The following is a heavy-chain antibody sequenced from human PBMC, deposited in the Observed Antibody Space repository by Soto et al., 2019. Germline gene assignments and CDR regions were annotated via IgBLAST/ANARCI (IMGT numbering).Heavy chain of an antibody. CDR1: GGSIGSGDYY. V-gene: IGHV4-30-4*01. CDR3: DRDGGGYVRPGYHYGLDV. Sequence: PSGSLSLTCTVYGGSIGSGDYYWSWIGQPPGKGLEWIGYIYYSGSTYYHPSLQSRVTISVDTSNNQFSLRLTSVTAADTAVYYCDRDGGGYVRPGYHYGLDVWGQGTTVTVSS. D-gene: IGHD5-12*01. J-gene: IGHJ6*02. CDR2: IYYSGST.